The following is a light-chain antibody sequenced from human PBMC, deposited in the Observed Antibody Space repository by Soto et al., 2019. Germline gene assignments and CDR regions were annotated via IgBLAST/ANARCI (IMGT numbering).Light chain of an antibody. J-gene: IGKJ5*01. CDR2: GAY. CDR1: QIVSSSY. V-gene: IGKV3-20*01. Sequence: EIVLTQSPGTMSLAPGQRATLSGRSSQIVSSSYLAWYQQKPGQAHRLIIYGAYSRATGIPDRFSGSGSGTDFTLTIRRLEPEDFAVYYCQKYGSSPQITFGKGTRLEIK. CDR3: QKYGSSPQIT.